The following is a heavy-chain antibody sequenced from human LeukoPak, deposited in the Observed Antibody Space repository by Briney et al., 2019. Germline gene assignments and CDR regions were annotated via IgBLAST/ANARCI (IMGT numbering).Heavy chain of an antibody. CDR2: IYASGGA. Sequence: PGGSLRLSCVASGFDVNDNFMIGVRQAPGQGLEWISIIYASGGAYHAESVKGRFSAFRDTSKNTIFLQMNNLRAGDTAMYYCVRRHDYWGQGTLVTVSS. CDR1: GFDVNDNF. V-gene: IGHV3-53*01. J-gene: IGHJ4*02. CDR3: VRRHDY.